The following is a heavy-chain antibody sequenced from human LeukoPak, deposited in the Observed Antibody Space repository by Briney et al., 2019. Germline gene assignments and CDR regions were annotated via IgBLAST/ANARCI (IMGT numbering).Heavy chain of an antibody. D-gene: IGHD4-11*01. CDR1: GGSINSGY. Sequence: PSETLSLTCTVSGGSINSGYWGWVRQRPGKGPEWIVSIYYNGNTYYNPSLKSRVTLSVDTSKNRFSLKLSSVTAADTAVYYCASSYSNDPYYYYMDVWGKGTTVTVSS. J-gene: IGHJ6*03. CDR3: ASSYSNDPYYYYMDV. V-gene: IGHV4-39*07. CDR2: IYYNGNT.